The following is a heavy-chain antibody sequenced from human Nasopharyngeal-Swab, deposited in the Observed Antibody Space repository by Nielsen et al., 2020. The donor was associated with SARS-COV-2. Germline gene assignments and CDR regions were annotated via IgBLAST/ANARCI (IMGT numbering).Heavy chain of an antibody. CDR2: ISAYNGNT. Sequence: WARQAPGQGFEWMGWISAYNGNTNYAQKLQGRVTMTTDTSTSTAYMELRSLRSDDTAVYYCARMYYDILTGWYYYYGMDVWGQGTTVTVSS. J-gene: IGHJ6*02. V-gene: IGHV1-18*01. CDR3: ARMYYDILTGWYYYYGMDV. D-gene: IGHD3-9*01.